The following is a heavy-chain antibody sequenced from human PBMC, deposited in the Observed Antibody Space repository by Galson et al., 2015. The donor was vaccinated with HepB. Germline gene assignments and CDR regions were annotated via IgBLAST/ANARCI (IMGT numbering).Heavy chain of an antibody. V-gene: IGHV3-7*03. Sequence: SLRLSCAASGFTFSSYWMTWVRQAPGKGLEWVANIKQDGSEKYYVDSVKGRFTISRDNAKNSLYLQMNSLRAEDTAVYYCARDEQQWLVRRGFDYWGQGTLVTVSS. CDR1: GFTFSSYW. CDR2: IKQDGSEK. J-gene: IGHJ4*02. D-gene: IGHD6-19*01. CDR3: ARDEQQWLVRRGFDY.